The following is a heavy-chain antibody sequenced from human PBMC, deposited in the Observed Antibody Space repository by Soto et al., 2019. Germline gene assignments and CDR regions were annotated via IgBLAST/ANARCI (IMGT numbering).Heavy chain of an antibody. CDR3: ARRGGRSSAYYYYAFDV. J-gene: IGHJ6*02. V-gene: IGHV4-31*03. CDR1: SDSMNSGGYY. D-gene: IGHD6-6*01. Sequence: SETLSLTCSVSSDSMNSGGYYWSWIRQHPGKGLEWIGYIYSNGDTYYNPSLKSRLTISVDTHKNQFSLNMTSVTGADTAVYYRARRGGRSSAYYYYAFDVWGQGTEVTVSS. CDR2: IYSNGDT.